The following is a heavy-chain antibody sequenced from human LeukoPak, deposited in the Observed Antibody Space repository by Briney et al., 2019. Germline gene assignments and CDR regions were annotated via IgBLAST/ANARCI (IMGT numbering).Heavy chain of an antibody. V-gene: IGHV3-74*01. CDR1: GFTFSSYW. CDR2: INSDGSST. Sequence: TGGSLRLSCAASGFTFSSYWMHWVRQAPGKGLVWVSRINSDGSSTSYADSVKGRFTISRDNAKNTLYLQMNSLRAEDTAVYYCARGPRGDDIVVVPAADIDYWGQGTLVTVSS. J-gene: IGHJ4*02. CDR3: ARGPRGDDIVVVPAADIDY. D-gene: IGHD2-2*01.